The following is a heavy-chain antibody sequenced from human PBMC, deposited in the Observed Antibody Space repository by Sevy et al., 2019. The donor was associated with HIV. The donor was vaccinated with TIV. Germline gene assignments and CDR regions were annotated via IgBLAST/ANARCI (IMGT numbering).Heavy chain of an antibody. CDR3: ANAYSGSYSHSYLYALDV. CDR2: ISQDGINE. D-gene: IGHD1-26*01. Sequence: GGSLRLSCIGSGFSFSYYGIHWVRQSPGKGLDWVALISQDGINEYYADSVKGRFTISRDNSKNTVYLEMNSLRNEGTAIYFCANAYSGSYSHSYLYALDVWGQRTTVTVSS. V-gene: IGHV3-30*18. J-gene: IGHJ6*02. CDR1: GFSFSYYG.